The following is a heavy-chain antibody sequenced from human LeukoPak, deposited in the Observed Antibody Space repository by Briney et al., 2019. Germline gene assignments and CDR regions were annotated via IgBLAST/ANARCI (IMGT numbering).Heavy chain of an antibody. D-gene: IGHD3-22*01. J-gene: IGHJ4*02. CDR1: GGTFSSYA. CDR2: IIPIFGTA. V-gene: IGHV1-69*13. Sequence: SVKVSRKASGGTFSSYAISWVRQAPGQGLEWMGGIIPIFGTANYAQKFQGRVTITADESTSTAYMELSSLRSEDTAVYYCARGYYDSSGSFDYWGQGTLVTVSS. CDR3: ARGYYDSSGSFDY.